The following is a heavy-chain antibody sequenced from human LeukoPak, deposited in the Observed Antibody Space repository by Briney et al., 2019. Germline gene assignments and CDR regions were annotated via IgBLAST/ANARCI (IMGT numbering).Heavy chain of an antibody. V-gene: IGHV1-46*01. D-gene: IGHD3-9*01. CDR3: ARARVMGLYDILTGYYYFDY. Sequence: ASVKVSCKASGYTFTSYYMHWVRQAPGQGLEWMGIINPSGGSTSYAQKFQGRVTMTRDTSTSTVYMELSSLRSEDTAVYYCARARVMGLYDILTGYYYFDYWGQGTLVTVSS. CDR2: INPSGGST. CDR1: GYTFTSYY. J-gene: IGHJ4*02.